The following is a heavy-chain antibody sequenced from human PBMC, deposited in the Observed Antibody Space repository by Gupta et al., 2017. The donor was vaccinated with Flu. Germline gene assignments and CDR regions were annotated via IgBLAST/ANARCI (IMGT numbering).Heavy chain of an antibody. CDR3: ATMRWHRIEV. D-gene: IGHD2-15*01. V-gene: IGHV3-7*01. CDR2: INPVGSDT. Sequence: EVQLVESGGGLVQPGGSLRLFCAASEFTFSSDWMSWVRQAPGKGLEWVANINPVGSDTYYMDSVRGRFTISRDNGKKSVYLQMSGLRAEDTAVYYCATMRWHRIEVWGQGTLVTVSS. CDR1: EFTFSSDW. J-gene: IGHJ4*02.